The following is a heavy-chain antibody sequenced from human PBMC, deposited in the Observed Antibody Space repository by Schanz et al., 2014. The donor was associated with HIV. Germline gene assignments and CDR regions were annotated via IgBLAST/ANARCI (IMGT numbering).Heavy chain of an antibody. Sequence: EVQLLESGGGLEQPGGSLRLSCAAPGFNFNNYAMTWVRQAPGKGLEWVSSISESGGRTYYADSVNGRFTISRDNSKNTLYLQMTTLRIDDTAVYYCAKPEYDSRGNSQSHFDYWGQGTLVTVSS. CDR1: GFNFNNYA. CDR3: AKPEYDSRGNSQSHFDY. CDR2: ISESGGRT. V-gene: IGHV3-23*01. D-gene: IGHD3-22*01. J-gene: IGHJ4*02.